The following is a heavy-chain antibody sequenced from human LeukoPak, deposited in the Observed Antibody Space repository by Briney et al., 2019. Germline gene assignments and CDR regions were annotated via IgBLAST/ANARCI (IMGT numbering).Heavy chain of an antibody. CDR2: ISSSGSTI. D-gene: IGHD3-22*01. Sequence: PGGSLRLSCAASGFNFNSFSMNWVRQAPGKGLEWVSYISSSGSTIYYADSVKGRFTISRDNAKKSLYLQMNSLRAEDTAVYYCARGKITMIVGPFDYWGQGTLVTVSS. J-gene: IGHJ4*02. CDR3: ARGKITMIVGPFDY. CDR1: GFNFNSFS. V-gene: IGHV3-48*04.